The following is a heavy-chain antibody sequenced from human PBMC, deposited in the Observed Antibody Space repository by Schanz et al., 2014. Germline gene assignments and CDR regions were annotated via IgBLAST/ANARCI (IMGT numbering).Heavy chain of an antibody. D-gene: IGHD2-21*02. CDR2: ISSSSSYI. Sequence: EVQLLESGGGLVQPGGSLRLSCIGSGFTFRSYALGWVRQAPGKGLEWVSSISSSSSYISYADSVRGRFTISRDNSKNTLYLQMNNLRAEDTAVYYCARPSDSSWYMDVWGKGTTVTVSS. CDR3: ARPSDSSWYMDV. V-gene: IGHV3-23*01. J-gene: IGHJ6*03. CDR1: GFTFRSYA.